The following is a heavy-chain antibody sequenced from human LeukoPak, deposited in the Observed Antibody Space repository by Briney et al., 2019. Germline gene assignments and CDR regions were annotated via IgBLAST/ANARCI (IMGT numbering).Heavy chain of an antibody. CDR3: AKDWDYSGGYFGPLDY. D-gene: IGHD1-26*01. CDR1: GFTFDDYA. CDR2: ISWNSGSI. J-gene: IGHJ4*02. V-gene: IGHV3-9*03. Sequence: PGGSLRLSCAASGFTFDDYAMHWVRHAPGKGLEWVSGISWNSGSIGYADSVKGRFTISRDNAKNSLYLQMNSLRAEDMALYYCAKDWDYSGGYFGPLDYWGQGTLVTVSS.